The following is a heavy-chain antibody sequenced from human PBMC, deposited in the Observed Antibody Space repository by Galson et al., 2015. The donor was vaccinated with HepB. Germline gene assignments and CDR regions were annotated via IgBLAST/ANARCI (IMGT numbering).Heavy chain of an antibody. CDR2: MNPNSGNT. J-gene: IGHJ3*02. Sequence: SVKVSCKASGYTYTSYDINWVRQATGQGLEWMGWMNPNSGNTGYAQKFQGRVTMTRNTSISTAYMELSSLRSEDTAVYYCARVEGGIVVVVAEKDAFDIWGQGTMATVSS. D-gene: IGHD2-15*01. V-gene: IGHV1-8*01. CDR1: GYTYTSYD. CDR3: ARVEGGIVVVVAEKDAFDI.